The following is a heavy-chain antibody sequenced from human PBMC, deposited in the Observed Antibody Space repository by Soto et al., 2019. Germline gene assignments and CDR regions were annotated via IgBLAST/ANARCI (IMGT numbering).Heavy chain of an antibody. CDR1: GCSIRSYY. Sequence: SATLSLTCPVSGCSIRSYYWSWIRQPPGKGLEWIGYIYYTGSTNYNPSLKSRVTISVDTSKNQFFLKLSSVSAADTAVYYCARYDSGPTDYWGQGMLVTVS. CDR3: ARYDSGPTDY. V-gene: IGHV4-59*08. J-gene: IGHJ4*02. D-gene: IGHD3-10*01. CDR2: IYYTGST.